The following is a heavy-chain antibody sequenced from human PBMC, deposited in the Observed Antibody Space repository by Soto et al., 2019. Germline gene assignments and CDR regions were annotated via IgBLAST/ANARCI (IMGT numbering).Heavy chain of an antibody. CDR1: GFPVISYA. V-gene: IGHV3-23*01. CDR2: ITNSGDDT. D-gene: IGHD1-26*01. CDR3: AKASGGSYPGSRVFDF. Sequence: ESSLRLSRSASGFPVISYAMTWVRQAPGEGLEWVSVITNSGDDTLHADSVKGRFTISRDNSKNTLYLQMNSLRAEDTAIYYCAKASGGSYPGSRVFDFWGQGTRVTVSS. J-gene: IGHJ4*02.